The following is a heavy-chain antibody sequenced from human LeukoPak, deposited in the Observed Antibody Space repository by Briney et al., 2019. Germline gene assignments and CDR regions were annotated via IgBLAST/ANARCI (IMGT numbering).Heavy chain of an antibody. CDR2: INPSNGGT. D-gene: IGHD1-1*01. J-gene: IGHJ4*02. CDR3: ASGPALGTTHPYFDY. Sequence: GASVKVSCKESGYTFIGYYIHWLRQAPGQGLEWMGWINPSNGGTNYAQRFQGRVAMTRDTSISTAYMEMSRLTFDDTAVYYCASGPALGTTHPYFDYWGQGTLATVSS. V-gene: IGHV1-2*02. CDR1: GYTFIGYY.